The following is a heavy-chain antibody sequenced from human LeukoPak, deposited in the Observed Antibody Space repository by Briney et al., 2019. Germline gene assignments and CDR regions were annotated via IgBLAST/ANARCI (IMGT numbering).Heavy chain of an antibody. CDR2: INPSGGST. D-gene: IGHD3-3*01. CDR3: ARENKYYDFWSGYSSNDY. V-gene: IGHV1-46*01. CDR1: GYTFTSYY. J-gene: IGHJ4*02. Sequence: ASVKVSCKASGYTFTSYYMHWVRQAPGQGLEWMGIINPSGGSTSYAQKFQGRVTMTRDTSTSTVYTELSSLRSEDTAVYYCARENKYYDFWSGYSSNDYWGQGTLVTVSS.